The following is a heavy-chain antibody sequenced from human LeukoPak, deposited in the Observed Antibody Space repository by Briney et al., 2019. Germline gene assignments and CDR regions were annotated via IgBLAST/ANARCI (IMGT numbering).Heavy chain of an antibody. V-gene: IGHV1-8*01. CDR2: MSPNSGNT. Sequence: ASVKVSCKASGYTFTSYDINWVRQATGQGPEWMGWMSPNSGNTGYAQKFQGRVTMTRSTSMSTAYMELSSLRSEDTAVYYCAREGQQLKHFDYWGQGTLVTVSS. CDR1: GYTFTSYD. J-gene: IGHJ4*02. D-gene: IGHD1-1*01. CDR3: AREGQQLKHFDY.